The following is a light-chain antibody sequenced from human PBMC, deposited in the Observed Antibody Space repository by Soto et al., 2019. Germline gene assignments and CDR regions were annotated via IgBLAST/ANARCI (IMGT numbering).Light chain of an antibody. J-gene: IGKJ4*01. Sequence: DIQMTQSPSTLSASVGDRVTITCRASQSISSWLAWYQQKPGKVPKLLIYKAYSLETGVPSRFSGSGSGTAFTLTISSRQPDDFATYYCQQYYSNSLTFGGGTKVEIK. CDR1: QSISSW. CDR2: KAY. CDR3: QQYYSNSLT. V-gene: IGKV1-5*03.